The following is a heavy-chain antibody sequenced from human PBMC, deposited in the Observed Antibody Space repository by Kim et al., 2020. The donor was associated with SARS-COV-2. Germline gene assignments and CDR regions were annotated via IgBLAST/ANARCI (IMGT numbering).Heavy chain of an antibody. J-gene: IGHJ4*02. D-gene: IGHD3-22*01. CDR1: GFTFSSYA. CDR2: ISGSGGST. Sequence: GGSLRLSCAASGFTFSSYAMSWVRQAPGKGLEWVSAISGSGGSTYYADSVKGRFTISRDNSKNTLYLQMNSLRAEDTAVYYCAKDGYYYDSSGYYGFDYWGQGALVTVSS. V-gene: IGHV3-23*01. CDR3: AKDGYYYDSSGYYGFDY.